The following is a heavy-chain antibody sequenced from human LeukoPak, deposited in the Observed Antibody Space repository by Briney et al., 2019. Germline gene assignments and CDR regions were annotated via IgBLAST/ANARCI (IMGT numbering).Heavy chain of an antibody. CDR3: ARDSNDSSGYWFPGDY. J-gene: IGHJ4*02. CDR2: IYYSGST. V-gene: IGHV4-30-4*01. CDR1: GGSISSGDYY. D-gene: IGHD3-22*01. Sequence: SETLSLTCTVSGGSISSGDYYRSWIRQPPGKGLEWIGYIYYSGSTYYNPSLKSRVTISVDTSKNQFSLKLSSVTAADTAVYYCARDSNDSSGYWFPGDYWGQGTLVTVSS.